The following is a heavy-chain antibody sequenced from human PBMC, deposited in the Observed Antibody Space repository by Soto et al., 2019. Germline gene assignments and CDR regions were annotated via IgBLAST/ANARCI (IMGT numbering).Heavy chain of an antibody. D-gene: IGHD3-22*01. CDR1: GYNFTSYD. V-gene: IGHV1-8*01. CDR2: MNPNSGNT. CDR3: ARFGDRYYDSSGSWGY. Sequence: QVQLVQSGSEVKKPGASVKVSCKASGYNFTSYDINWVRQATGQGLEWMGWMNPNSGNTGYAQKFQGRVTMTRNTSISTAYMELSSLRSEDTAVYYCARFGDRYYDSSGSWGYWGQGTLVTVSS. J-gene: IGHJ4*02.